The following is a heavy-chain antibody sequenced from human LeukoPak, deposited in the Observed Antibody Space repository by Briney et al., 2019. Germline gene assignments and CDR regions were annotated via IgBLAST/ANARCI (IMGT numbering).Heavy chain of an antibody. D-gene: IGHD2-2*01. Sequence: GRSLRLSCAASGFTFSSYGMHWVRQAPGKGLEWVAVISYDGSNKYYADSVKGRLTISRDNSKNTLYLQMNSLRAEDTAVYYCAKSLEEYQLLPFDYWGQGTLVTVSS. CDR3: AKSLEEYQLLPFDY. J-gene: IGHJ4*02. V-gene: IGHV3-30*18. CDR2: ISYDGSNK. CDR1: GFTFSSYG.